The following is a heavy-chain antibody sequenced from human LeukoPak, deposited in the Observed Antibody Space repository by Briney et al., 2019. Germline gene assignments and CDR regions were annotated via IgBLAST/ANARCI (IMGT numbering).Heavy chain of an antibody. CDR2: IKSKTDGGTT. CDR1: GFTFSNAW. V-gene: IGHV3-15*01. D-gene: IGHD6-6*01. CDR3: TKSSSPGAHVDY. J-gene: IGHJ4*02. Sequence: GGSLRLSCAASGFTFSNAWMSWVRQAPGKGLEWVGRIKSKTDGGTTDYAAPVKGRFTISRDDSKNTLYLQMNSLKTEDTAVYYCTKSSSPGAHVDYWGQGTLVTVSS.